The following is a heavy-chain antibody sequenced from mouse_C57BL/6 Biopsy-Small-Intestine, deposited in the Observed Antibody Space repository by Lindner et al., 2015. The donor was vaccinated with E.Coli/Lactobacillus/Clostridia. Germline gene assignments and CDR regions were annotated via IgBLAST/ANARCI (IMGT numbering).Heavy chain of an antibody. J-gene: IGHJ4*01. CDR3: ARWHDDGPGDY. CDR1: GYAFSSYW. Sequence: VQLQESGAELVKPGASVKISCKASGYAFSSYWMNWVKQRPGKGLEWIGQIYPGDGDTNYNGKFKGKATLTADKSSSTAYMQLSSLTSEDSAVYFCARWHDDGPGDYWGQGTSVTVSS. V-gene: IGHV1-80*01. CDR2: IYPGDGDT. D-gene: IGHD2-3*01.